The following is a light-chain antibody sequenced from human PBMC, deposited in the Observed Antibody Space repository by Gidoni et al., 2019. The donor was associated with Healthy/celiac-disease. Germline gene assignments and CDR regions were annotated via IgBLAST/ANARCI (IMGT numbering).Light chain of an antibody. CDR1: QSVSSN. CDR2: GAS. CDR3: QQYNNWPPT. V-gene: IGKV3-15*01. J-gene: IGKJ1*01. Sequence: EIVMTKSPATLSVSPGERAPLSCRASQSVSSNLAWYQQKPGQAPRLLISGASTRATGIPARFRGSGSGTAFPLTISSLQSEDFAVSSCQQYNNWPPTFGQGTKVEIK.